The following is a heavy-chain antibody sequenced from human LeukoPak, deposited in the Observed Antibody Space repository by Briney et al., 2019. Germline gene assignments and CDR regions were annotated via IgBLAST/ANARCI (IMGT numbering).Heavy chain of an antibody. V-gene: IGHV3-66*01. CDR3: AREHSSSSGPGYFDY. J-gene: IGHJ4*02. CDR2: IYSGGST. CDR1: GFTVSSNY. Sequence: GGSLRLSCAASGFTVSSNYMSWVRQAPGKGLEWVSVIYSGGSTYYADSVKGRFTISRDNPKNTLYLQMNSLRAEDTAVYYCAREHSSSSGPGYFDYWGQGTLVTVSS. D-gene: IGHD6-6*01.